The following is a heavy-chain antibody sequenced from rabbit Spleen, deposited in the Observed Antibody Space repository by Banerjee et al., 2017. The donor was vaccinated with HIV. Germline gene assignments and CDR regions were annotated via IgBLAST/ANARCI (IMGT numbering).Heavy chain of an antibody. J-gene: IGHJ4*01. V-gene: IGHV1S40*01. CDR1: GVSFTNNYY. D-gene: IGHD7-1*01. Sequence: QSLEESGGDLVKPGASLTLTCTASGVSFTNNYYMCWVRQAPGKGLEWIACIDTGSSGFTYFASWAKGRFTISKTSSTTVTLQMTSLTGADTATYFCARDYSGYTVSDYVNLWGPGTLVTVS. CDR3: ARDYSGYTVSDYVNL. CDR2: IDTGSSGFT.